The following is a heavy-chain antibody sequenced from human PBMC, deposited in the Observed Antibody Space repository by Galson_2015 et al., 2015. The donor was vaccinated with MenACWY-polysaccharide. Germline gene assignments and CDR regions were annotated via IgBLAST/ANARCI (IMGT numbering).Heavy chain of an antibody. Sequence: SLRLSCAASGFSFSSYGMHWVRQAPGKGPEWVTYMTYDGSDQNYARSVRGRFTISRDNSKSMLYLQMESLRPEDTAVYYCAKREARNSGPFDSWGLGTLVTVSS. D-gene: IGHD6-19*01. J-gene: IGHJ4*02. CDR3: AKREARNSGPFDS. V-gene: IGHV3-30*18. CDR2: MTYDGSDQ. CDR1: GFSFSSYG.